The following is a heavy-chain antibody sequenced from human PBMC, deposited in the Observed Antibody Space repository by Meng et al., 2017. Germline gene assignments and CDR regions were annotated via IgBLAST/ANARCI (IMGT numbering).Heavy chain of an antibody. CDR3: ARGTDYGDYYFDY. CDR2: IYHSGSN. J-gene: IGHJ4*02. V-gene: IGHV4-4*02. CDR1: GGSISSSNG. D-gene: IGHD4-17*01. Sequence: QETVPGPVNLSGPLSLTRDASGGSISSSNGWSRVRRPPGKGLEWMWEIYHSGSNNYNPSLKSRVTISVNKSKTQFSLKLSSVNAADKDLYYCARGTDYGDYYFDYWGQGTLVTVSS.